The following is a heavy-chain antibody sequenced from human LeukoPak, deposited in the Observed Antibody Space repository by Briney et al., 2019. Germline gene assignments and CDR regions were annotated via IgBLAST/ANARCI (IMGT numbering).Heavy chain of an antibody. Sequence: GGSLRLSCAASGFTFSSYGMLWVRQAPGKGLEWVAGIWYDGSNKYYADSVKGRFTISRDNSKNTLYLQMNSLRAEDTAVYYCARDRRGGGGSYFDYWGQGTLVTVSS. CDR2: IWYDGSNK. CDR1: GFTFSSYG. J-gene: IGHJ4*02. D-gene: IGHD1-26*01. V-gene: IGHV3-33*01. CDR3: ARDRRGGGGSYFDY.